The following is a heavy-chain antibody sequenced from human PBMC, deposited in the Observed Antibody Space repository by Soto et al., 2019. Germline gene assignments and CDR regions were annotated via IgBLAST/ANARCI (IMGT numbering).Heavy chain of an antibody. CDR1: GSTFSNFN. CDR3: TRDDYDNSGYG. J-gene: IGHJ6*02. CDR2: ISNNGGSI. D-gene: IGHD3-22*01. Sequence: EVQLVESGGGSVQPGESLRLSCVVSGSTFSNFNMNWVRQAPGKGLEWVSYISNNGGSIYYADSVKGRFTISRDNAKNSLFLQMNSLRAEDTAVYYCTRDDYDNSGYGWGQGPTVTVTS. V-gene: IGHV3-48*01.